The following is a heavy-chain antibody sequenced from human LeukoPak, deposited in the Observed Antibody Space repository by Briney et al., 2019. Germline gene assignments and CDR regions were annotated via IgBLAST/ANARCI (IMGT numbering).Heavy chain of an antibody. D-gene: IGHD5-12*01. Sequence: ASVKVSCKASGYTFNNYYIHWVRQAPGQGLEWMGWINPDSGDTNYAQKFQGRVTMTRDTSINTLYMELSRLTYDGTATFYCTREARAGNWFDPWGQGTLITAS. CDR1: GYTFNNYY. V-gene: IGHV1-2*02. J-gene: IGHJ5*02. CDR2: INPDSGDT. CDR3: TREARAGNWFDP.